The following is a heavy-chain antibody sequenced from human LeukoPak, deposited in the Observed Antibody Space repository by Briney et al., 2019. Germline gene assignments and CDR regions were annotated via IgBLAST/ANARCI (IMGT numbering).Heavy chain of an antibody. CDR2: INHSGST. Sequence: SETLSLTCAVYGGSFSGYYWSWILQPPGKGLEWIGEINHSGSTNYNPSLKSRVTISVDTSKNQFSLKLSSVTAADTAVYYCARGLLLRETYYDFWSGLKGFDPWGQGTLVTVSS. CDR1: GGSFSGYY. V-gene: IGHV4-34*01. D-gene: IGHD3-3*01. J-gene: IGHJ5*02. CDR3: ARGLLLRETYYDFWSGLKGFDP.